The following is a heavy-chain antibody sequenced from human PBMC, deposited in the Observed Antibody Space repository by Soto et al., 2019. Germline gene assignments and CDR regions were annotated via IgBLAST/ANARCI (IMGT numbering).Heavy chain of an antibody. J-gene: IGHJ5*02. D-gene: IGHD1-26*01. V-gene: IGHV3-33*01. CDR1: GFTFSSYG. Sequence: GGSLRLSCAASGFTFSSYGMHWVRQAPGKGLEWVAVIWYDGSNKYYADSVKGRFTISRDNSKNTLYLQMNSLRAEDTAVYYCAREGDRGATANWFDPWGQGTLVTVSS. CDR3: AREGDRGATANWFDP. CDR2: IWYDGSNK.